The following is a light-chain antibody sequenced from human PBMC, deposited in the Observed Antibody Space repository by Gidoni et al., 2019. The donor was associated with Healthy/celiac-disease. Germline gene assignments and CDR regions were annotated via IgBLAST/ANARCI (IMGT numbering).Light chain of an antibody. Sequence: EIVLTQSPGTLSFSPGERATLPCRASQTISSTSLAWYQQKPGQAPRLLIYGASNRATGIPDRFRGSGSGTDFTLTISRLEPEHFAVYYCQHYGSSSYSFGQGTKLEIK. CDR3: QHYGSSSYS. CDR2: GAS. V-gene: IGKV3-20*01. CDR1: QTISSTS. J-gene: IGKJ2*03.